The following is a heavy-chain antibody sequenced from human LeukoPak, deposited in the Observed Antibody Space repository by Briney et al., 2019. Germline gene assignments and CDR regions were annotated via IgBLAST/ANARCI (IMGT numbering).Heavy chain of an antibody. D-gene: IGHD3-10*01. CDR1: GASISSYY. J-gene: IGHJ4*02. CDR2: ISYSGST. V-gene: IGHV4-59*08. CDR3: ARHPELYFFDY. Sequence: SETLSLTCTGSGASISSYYWSWIRQPPGKGLEWIGYISYSGSTNYNPSLMTRLTISADTPKNQVPLTLSSVTAADTAVYYCARHPELYFFDYWGQGSLVTVSS.